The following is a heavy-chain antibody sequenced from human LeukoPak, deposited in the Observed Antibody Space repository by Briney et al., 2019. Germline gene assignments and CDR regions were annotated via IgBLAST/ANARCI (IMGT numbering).Heavy chain of an antibody. CDR1: GYTFTGYY. J-gene: IGHJ5*02. Sequence: GASVKVSCKASGYTFTGYYMHWVRQAPGQGLEWMGWINPNSGGTNYAQKFQGRVTMTRDTSISTAYMELSRLRSDDTAVYYCAKREDGYNGGYWFDPWGQGTLVTVSS. D-gene: IGHD5-24*01. V-gene: IGHV1-2*02. CDR2: INPNSGGT. CDR3: AKREDGYNGGYWFDP.